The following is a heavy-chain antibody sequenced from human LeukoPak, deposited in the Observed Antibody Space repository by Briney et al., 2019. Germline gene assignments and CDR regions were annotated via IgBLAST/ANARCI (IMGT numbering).Heavy chain of an antibody. D-gene: IGHD1-26*01. CDR2: ISSSSSYI. J-gene: IGHJ4*02. Sequence: GGSLRLSCAASGFAFSSYSMNWVRQAPGKGLEWVSSISSSSSYIYYADSVKGRFTISRDNAKNSLYLQMNSLRAEDTAVYYCARSKTLGAGFDYWGQGTLVTVSS. V-gene: IGHV3-21*01. CDR1: GFAFSSYS. CDR3: ARSKTLGAGFDY.